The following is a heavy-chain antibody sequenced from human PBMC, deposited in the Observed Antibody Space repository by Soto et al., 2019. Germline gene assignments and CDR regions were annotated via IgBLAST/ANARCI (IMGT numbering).Heavy chain of an antibody. V-gene: IGHV4-30-2*01. J-gene: IGHJ6*02. CDR2: IYHSGST. CDR1: GGSISGGGYY. Sequence: PSEPMRLPCTVSGGSISGGGYYWSWIRQHTGKGLEWIGYIYHSGSTYYNPSLKSRVTISVDRSKNQFSLKLSSVTAADTAVYYCARAGTHLGYCSSTSCYTDYYYYGMDVWGQGTTVTVSS. CDR3: ARAGTHLGYCSSTSCYTDYYYYGMDV. D-gene: IGHD2-2*02.